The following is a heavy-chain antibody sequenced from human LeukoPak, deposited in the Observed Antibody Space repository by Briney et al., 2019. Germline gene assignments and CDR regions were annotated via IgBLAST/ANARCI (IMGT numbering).Heavy chain of an antibody. CDR3: ARYYYGPGNYRKFDY. CDR1: GYTLTNHY. CDR2: INPSGGST. Sequence: GASVKVSCKASGYTLTNHYMHWVRQAPGQGLEWMGQINPSGGSTTYAQKFQGRVTMTRDTSTSTVYMELSSLEPEDTAVYYCARYYYGPGNYRKFDYWGQGTLVTVSS. J-gene: IGHJ4*02. V-gene: IGHV1-46*01. D-gene: IGHD3-10*01.